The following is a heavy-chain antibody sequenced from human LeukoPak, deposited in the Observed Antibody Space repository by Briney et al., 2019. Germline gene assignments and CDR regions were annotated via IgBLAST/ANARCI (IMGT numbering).Heavy chain of an antibody. CDR3: ASRYYYDSSGPDAFDI. J-gene: IGHJ3*02. Sequence: GESLKISCKGSGYIFISYWIGWVRQMPGKGLEWMGIIYPGDSDTRYSPSFQGQVTISADKSISTAYLQWSSLKASDTAMYYCASRYYYDSSGPDAFDIWGQGTMVTVSS. CDR2: IYPGDSDT. D-gene: IGHD3-22*01. V-gene: IGHV5-51*01. CDR1: GYIFISYW.